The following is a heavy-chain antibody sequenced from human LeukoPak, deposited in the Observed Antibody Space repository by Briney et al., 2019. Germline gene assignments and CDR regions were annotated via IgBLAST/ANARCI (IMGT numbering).Heavy chain of an antibody. CDR1: GFTFSTYW. Sequence: PGGSLRLSCAASGFTFSTYWMHWVRQAPGKGLVWVSRINGDGSTTNYADSVKGRFTISRDNAKNTVYLQMNSLRVEDTAVYYCAGAPDFILMYGFDYWGQGALVTVSS. J-gene: IGHJ4*02. D-gene: IGHD2-15*01. CDR3: AGAPDFILMYGFDY. CDR2: INGDGSTT. V-gene: IGHV3-74*01.